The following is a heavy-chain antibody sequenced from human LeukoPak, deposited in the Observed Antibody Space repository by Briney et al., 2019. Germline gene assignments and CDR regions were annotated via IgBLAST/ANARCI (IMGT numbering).Heavy chain of an antibody. J-gene: IGHJ3*02. Sequence: SETLSLTCTVSGGSISSYYWSWIRQPPGKGLEWIGYIYYSGSTNYNPSLKSRVTISVDTSKNQFSLKLSSVTAADTAVYYCAREWINMVRGGLDIWGQGTVVSVSS. V-gene: IGHV4-59*01. CDR3: AREWINMVRGGLDI. CDR2: IYYSGST. D-gene: IGHD3-10*01. CDR1: GGSISSYY.